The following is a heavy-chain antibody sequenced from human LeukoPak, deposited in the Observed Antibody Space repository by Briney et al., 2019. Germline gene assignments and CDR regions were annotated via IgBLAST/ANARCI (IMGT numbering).Heavy chain of an antibody. J-gene: IGHJ4*02. Sequence: PGGSLRLSCAASGFTFSSYSMNWVRQAPGKGLGWVSSISSSSSYIYYADSVKGRFTISRDNAKNSLYLQMNSLRAEDTAVYYCARDRRHRTIFGVGKGNYGYWGQGTLVTVSS. V-gene: IGHV3-21*01. CDR3: ARDRRHRTIFGVGKGNYGY. CDR2: ISSSSSYI. D-gene: IGHD3-3*01. CDR1: GFTFSSYS.